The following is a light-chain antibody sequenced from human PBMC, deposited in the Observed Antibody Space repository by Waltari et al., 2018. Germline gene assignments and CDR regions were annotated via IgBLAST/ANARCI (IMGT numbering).Light chain of an antibody. V-gene: IGKV3-15*01. CDR3: QQYNNWPYT. CDR2: GAS. J-gene: IGKJ2*01. Sequence: EIVMTQSPATLSVSPGERATLSCRASQSVSSNLAWYQQKPGQAPRHLIYGASTRATGIPAGFSGSGSGTDFTLTISSLQSEDFAVYYCQQYNNWPYTFGQGTKLEIK. CDR1: QSVSSN.